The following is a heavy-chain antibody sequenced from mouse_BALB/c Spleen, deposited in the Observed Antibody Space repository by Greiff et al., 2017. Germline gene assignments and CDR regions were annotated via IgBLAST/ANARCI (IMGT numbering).Heavy chain of an antibody. V-gene: IGHV1-80*01. CDR2: IYPGDGDT. CDR3: ARSITTVVGY. Sequence: QVQLQQSGAELVRPGSSVKISCKASGYAFSSYWMNWVKQRPGQGLEWIGQIYPGDGDTNYNGKFKGKATLTADKSSSTAYMQLSSLTSEDSAVYFCARSITTVVGYWGQGTTLTVSA. J-gene: IGHJ2*01. CDR1: GYAFSSYW. D-gene: IGHD1-1*01.